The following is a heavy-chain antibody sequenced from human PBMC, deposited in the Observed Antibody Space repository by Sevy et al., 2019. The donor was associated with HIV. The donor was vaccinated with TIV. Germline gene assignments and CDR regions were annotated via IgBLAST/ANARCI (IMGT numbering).Heavy chain of an antibody. J-gene: IGHJ3*02. V-gene: IGHV4-39*01. D-gene: IGHD3-3*01. CDR2: IYYSGST. Sequence: SETLSLTCTVSGGSISSSSYYWGWIRQPPGKGLEWIGSIYYSGSTYYNPSLKSRVTISVDTSKNQFSPKLSSVTAADTAVYYCASVRRDFWSGYLFAFDIWGQGTMVTVSS. CDR3: ASVRRDFWSGYLFAFDI. CDR1: GGSISSSSYY.